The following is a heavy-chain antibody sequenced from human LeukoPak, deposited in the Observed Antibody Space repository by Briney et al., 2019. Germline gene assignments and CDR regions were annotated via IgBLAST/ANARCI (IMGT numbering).Heavy chain of an antibody. CDR1: GGSFSGYY. Sequence: PSETLSLTCAVYGGSFSGYYWSWIRQPPGKGLEWIGDINHSGSTNYNPSLKSRVTISVDTSKNQFSLKLSSVTAADTAVYYCARGLSGLRYFDWLLIGGYFDYWGREPWSPSPQ. D-gene: IGHD3-9*01. CDR3: ARGLSGLRYFDWLLIGGYFDY. CDR2: INHSGST. J-gene: IGHJ4*02. V-gene: IGHV4-34*01.